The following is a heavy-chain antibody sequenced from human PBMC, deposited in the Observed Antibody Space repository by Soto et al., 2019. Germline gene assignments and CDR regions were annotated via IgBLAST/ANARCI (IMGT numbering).Heavy chain of an antibody. J-gene: IGHJ4*02. V-gene: IGHV4-31*03. CDR3: ARDGGDGYYLYYFDY. Sequence: QVQLHESGPGLVKPSQTLSLTCTVSGGSISSGGYYWSWIRQHPGKGLEWIGYIYYSGSTYYNPSLKSRVTISVDTSKNQFSLKLCSVTAADTAVYYCARDGGDGYYLYYFDYWGQGTLVTVSS. CDR1: GGSISSGGYY. CDR2: IYYSGST. D-gene: IGHD1-26*01.